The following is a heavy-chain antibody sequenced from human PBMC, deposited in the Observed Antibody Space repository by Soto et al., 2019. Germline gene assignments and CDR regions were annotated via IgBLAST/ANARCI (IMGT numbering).Heavy chain of an antibody. CDR3: AKDKYSSGWYPPLGY. J-gene: IGHJ4*02. V-gene: IGHV3-30*18. Sequence: PGGSLRLSCAASGFTFSSYGMHWVRQAPGKGLEWVAVISYDGSNKYYADSVKGRFTISRDTSKNTLYLQMNSLRAEDTAVYYWAKDKYSSGWYPPLGYWGQGALVTVSS. CDR2: ISYDGSNK. CDR1: GFTFSSYG. D-gene: IGHD6-19*01.